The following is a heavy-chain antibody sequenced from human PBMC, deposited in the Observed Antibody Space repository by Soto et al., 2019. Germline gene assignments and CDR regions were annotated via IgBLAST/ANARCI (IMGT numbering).Heavy chain of an antibody. Sequence: SETLSLTCAVSGGSGRSGSYYWSWIRQPPGRGLEWIGFIYHSGSTDYNPSLKSRVTISVDTSKNQFSLNLLSLTAADTAVYYCARERTGDPTFFDYWGQGALVTVSS. CDR3: ARERTGDPTFFDY. V-gene: IGHV4-61*01. CDR1: GGSGRSGSYY. CDR2: IYHSGST. D-gene: IGHD1-1*01. J-gene: IGHJ4*02.